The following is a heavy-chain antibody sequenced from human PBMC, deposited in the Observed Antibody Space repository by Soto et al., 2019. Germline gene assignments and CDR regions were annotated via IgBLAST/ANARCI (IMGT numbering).Heavy chain of an antibody. J-gene: IGHJ6*02. CDR2: ISTYTGNT. V-gene: IGHV1-18*01. D-gene: IGHD2-15*01. CDR1: GYTFTNYD. CDR3: ARTRGQNCNGGNCYFGMDV. Sequence: ASVKVSCKASGYTFTNYDINWVRQAPGQGLEWMGWISTYTGNTNYAQKLQGRVTMTTDTSTSTAYMELRSLRSDDTAMYYCARTRGQNCNGGNCYFGMDVWGQGTTVTVSS.